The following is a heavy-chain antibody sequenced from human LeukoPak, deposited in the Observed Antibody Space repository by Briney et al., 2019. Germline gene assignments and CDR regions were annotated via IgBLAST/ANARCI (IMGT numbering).Heavy chain of an antibody. J-gene: IGHJ6*02. D-gene: IGHD2/OR15-2a*01. CDR3: ARDRRGYYYYYGMDV. V-gene: IGHV1-3*01. CDR1: GYTFTNYA. CDR2: INAGNGNT. Sequence: ASVKVSRKASGYTFTNYAVHWVRQAPGQRLEWMGWINAGNGNTKCSQKFQGRVTITRDTSASTAYLELSSLTSEDTAVYYCARDRRGYYYYYGMDVWGQGTTVTVSS.